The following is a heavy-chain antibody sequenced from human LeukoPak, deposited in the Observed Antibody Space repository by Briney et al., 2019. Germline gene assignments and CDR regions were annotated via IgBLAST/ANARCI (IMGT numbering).Heavy chain of an antibody. CDR2: LYSTEPA. Sequence: SETLSLTCSVSGASLTNPTYYQWSWIRQPPGKGLELIGSLYSTEPAKFNPSLKSRVTMSLDTSNNQFSLKLSSVTAEDSAVYFCARFKSGGFSYFDSWGQGTLVAVSS. CDR1: GASLTNPTYY. J-gene: IGHJ4*02. V-gene: IGHV4-61*01. CDR3: ARFKSGGFSYFDS. D-gene: IGHD2-15*01.